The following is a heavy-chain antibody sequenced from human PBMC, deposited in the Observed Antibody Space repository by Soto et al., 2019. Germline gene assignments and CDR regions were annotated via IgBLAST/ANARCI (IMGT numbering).Heavy chain of an antibody. CDR1: GGSISSGGYY. CDR2: IYYSGST. Sequence: SETLSLTCTVSGGSISSGGYYWSWIRQHPGKGLEWIGYIYYSGSTNYNPSLKSRVTISVDTSKNQFSLKLSSVTAADTAVYYCARDLGQTYYVFLSGYSPLYGMDVWGPGTTVTVFS. CDR3: ARDLGQTYYVFLSGYSPLYGMDV. V-gene: IGHV4-61*08. D-gene: IGHD3-3*01. J-gene: IGHJ6*02.